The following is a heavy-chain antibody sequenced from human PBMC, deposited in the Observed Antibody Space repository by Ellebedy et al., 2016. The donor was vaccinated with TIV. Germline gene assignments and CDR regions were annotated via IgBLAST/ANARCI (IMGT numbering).Heavy chain of an antibody. CDR1: GGSFSGYY. CDR2: INHSGST. J-gene: IGHJ4*02. D-gene: IGHD3/OR15-3a*01. CDR3: ARGWTH. V-gene: IGHV4-34*01. Sequence: GSLRLXXAVYGGSFSGYYWSWIRQPPGKGLEWIGEINHSGSTNYNPSLKSRVTISVDTSKNQFSLKLSSVTAADTAVYYCARGWTHWGQGTLVTVSS.